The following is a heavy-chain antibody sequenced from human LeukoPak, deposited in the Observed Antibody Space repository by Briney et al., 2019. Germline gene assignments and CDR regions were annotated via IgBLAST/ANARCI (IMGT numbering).Heavy chain of an antibody. Sequence: QTLPLTCVISGDSVSSNIAAWNGIRQSPSRGLDGLGWTYFRSKWYNDYAVSVKSRITINPDTSKNQFALQLNSVAPEDTAVYYCARDPRGEMATITGAFDIWGQGTMVTVSS. J-gene: IGHJ3*02. CDR2: TYFRSKWYN. CDR3: ARDPRGEMATITGAFDI. CDR1: GDSVSSNIAA. D-gene: IGHD5-24*01. V-gene: IGHV6-1*01.